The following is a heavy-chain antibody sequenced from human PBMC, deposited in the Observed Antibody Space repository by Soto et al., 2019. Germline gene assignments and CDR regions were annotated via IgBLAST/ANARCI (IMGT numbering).Heavy chain of an antibody. V-gene: IGHV1-69*06. CDR3: VAVYSYSWVFDY. J-gene: IGHJ4*02. CDR1: GGSFNTSS. CDR2: IMPILNTP. Sequence: VQLVQSGNEMKKPGSSVRVSCTASGGSFNTSSISWVRPAPGHGLEWMGGIMPILNTPTYSQRFQGRVTITEDKSTTTAQMDLSNLTSADTAVNYCVAVYSYSWVFDYWGQGNVVSV. D-gene: IGHD5-18*01.